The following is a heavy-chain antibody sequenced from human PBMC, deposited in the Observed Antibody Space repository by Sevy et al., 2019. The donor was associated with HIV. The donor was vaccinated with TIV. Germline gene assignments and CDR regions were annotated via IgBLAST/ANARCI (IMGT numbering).Heavy chain of an antibody. V-gene: IGHV1-69*06. CDR2: IIPIFGTA. CDR3: AREGIYDFWSGLVDY. CDR1: GGTFSSYA. D-gene: IGHD3-3*01. Sequence: ASVKVSCKASGGTFSSYAISWVRQAPGQGLEWMGGIIPIFGTANYAQKFQGRVTITADTSTSTAYMELRSLRSDDTAVYYCAREGIYDFWSGLVDYWGQGTLVTVSS. J-gene: IGHJ4*02.